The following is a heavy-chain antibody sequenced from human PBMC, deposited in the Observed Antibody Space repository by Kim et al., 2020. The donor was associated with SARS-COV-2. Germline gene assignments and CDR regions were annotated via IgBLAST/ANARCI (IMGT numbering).Heavy chain of an antibody. J-gene: IGHJ4*02. Sequence: GGSLRLSCAASGSTFSSYAMHWVRQAPGKGLEWVAVISYDGSNKYYTDSVKGRFTISRDNSKNTLYLQMNSLRPEDTAVYYCARAGVEDAYKPFDYWGQGTLVTVSS. CDR2: ISYDGSNK. V-gene: IGHV3-30*04. CDR1: GSTFSSYA. CDR3: ARAGVEDAYKPFDY. D-gene: IGHD1-1*01.